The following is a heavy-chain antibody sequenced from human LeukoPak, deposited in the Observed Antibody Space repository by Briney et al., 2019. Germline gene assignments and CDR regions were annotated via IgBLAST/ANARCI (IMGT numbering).Heavy chain of an antibody. D-gene: IGHD2-15*01. CDR1: GFTFTSSA. CDR3: AAAQNFPVYCSGGSCSYYFDY. CDR2: IVVGSGNT. V-gene: IGHV1-58*02. J-gene: IGHJ4*02. Sequence: VASVKVSCKASGFTFTSSAMQWVRQARGQRLEWVGWIVVGSGNTNYAQKFQERVTITRDMSTSTAYMELSSLRSEDTAVYYCAAAQNFPVYCSGGSCSYYFDYWGQGTLVTVSS.